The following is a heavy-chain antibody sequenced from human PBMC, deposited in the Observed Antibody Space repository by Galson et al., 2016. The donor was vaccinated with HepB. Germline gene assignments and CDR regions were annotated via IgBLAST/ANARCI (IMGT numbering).Heavy chain of an antibody. CDR3: ARSFQAYYFDY. J-gene: IGHJ4*02. Sequence: QSGAEVKKPGESLKISCKGSGYRFSSYYIAWVRQMPGKGLEWMGIIYPGDSDTRYSPSVQGQVTISADKSITTASLQWSSLKASDTAIYYCARSFQAYYFDYWGQGALVTVSS. V-gene: IGHV5-51*01. CDR1: GYRFSSYY. CDR2: IYPGDSDT.